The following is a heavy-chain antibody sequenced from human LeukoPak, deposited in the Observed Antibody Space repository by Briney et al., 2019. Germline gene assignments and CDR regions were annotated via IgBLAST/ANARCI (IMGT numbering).Heavy chain of an antibody. V-gene: IGHV3-21*01. D-gene: IGHD1-1*01. Sequence: PGGSLRLSCAASGFTFSSYSMNWVRQAPGKGLEWVSSISSSSSYIYYADSVKGRFTISRDNAKNSLYLQMNSLRAEDTAVYYCARDKGYNWNDGFDYWGQGTLVTVSS. CDR2: ISSSSSYI. J-gene: IGHJ4*02. CDR3: ARDKGYNWNDGFDY. CDR1: GFTFSSYS.